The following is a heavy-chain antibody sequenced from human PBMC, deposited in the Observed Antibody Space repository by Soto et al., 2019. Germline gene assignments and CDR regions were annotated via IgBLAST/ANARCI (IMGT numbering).Heavy chain of an antibody. CDR3: ARVRKGAAAGNPFFDY. CDR1: GFTVSSNY. V-gene: IGHV3-66*01. J-gene: IGHJ4*02. D-gene: IGHD6-13*01. CDR2: IFSGGST. Sequence: GGSLRLSCAASGFTVSSNYMSWVRQAPEKGLEWVSVIFSGGSTYYADSVKGRFTISRDNSKNTLYLQMNSLRAEDTAVYYCARVRKGAAAGNPFFDYWGQGTLVTVPQ.